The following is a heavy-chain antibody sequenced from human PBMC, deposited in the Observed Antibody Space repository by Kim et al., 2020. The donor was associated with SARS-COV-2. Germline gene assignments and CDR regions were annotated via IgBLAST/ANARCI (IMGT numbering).Heavy chain of an antibody. V-gene: IGHV5-10-1*01. CDR2: IDPSDSYT. J-gene: IGHJ4*02. D-gene: IGHD5-12*01. CDR1: GYSFTSYW. Sequence: GESLKISCKGSGYSFTSYWISWVRQMPGKGLEWMGRIDPSDSYTNYSPSFQGHVTISADKSISTAYLQWSSLKASDTAMYYCARLKYSGYSRLFLDYWGQGTLVTVSS. CDR3: ARLKYSGYSRLFLDY.